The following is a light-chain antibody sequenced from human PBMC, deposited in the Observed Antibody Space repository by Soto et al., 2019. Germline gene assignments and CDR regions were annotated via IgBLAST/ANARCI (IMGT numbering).Light chain of an antibody. CDR1: QGVSSY. J-gene: IGKJ2*01. V-gene: IGKV3D-11*01. CDR2: DAS. CDR3: QQRSNWHEYT. Sequence: EIVLTQSPATLSLSPGERATLSCRASQGVSSYLAWYQQKPGQAPRLLIYDASNRATGIPARFSGSGPGTDFTLTIRSLEPEDFAVYYCQQRSNWHEYTFGQGTKLEIK.